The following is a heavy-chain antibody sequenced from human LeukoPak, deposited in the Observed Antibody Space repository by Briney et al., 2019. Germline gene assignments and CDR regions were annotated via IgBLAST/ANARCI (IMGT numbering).Heavy chain of an antibody. V-gene: IGHV4-30-4*01. Sequence: SETLSLTCNVSGGSISSANLYWSWIRQPPGKGLEWTGYISYSGSTYYNASLKSRVTISFDTSNNRFSLKLTSMTAADTAIYFCARVDMATIFDYWGQGALVTVSS. CDR1: GGSISSANLY. D-gene: IGHD5-24*01. CDR3: ARVDMATIFDY. J-gene: IGHJ4*02. CDR2: ISYSGST.